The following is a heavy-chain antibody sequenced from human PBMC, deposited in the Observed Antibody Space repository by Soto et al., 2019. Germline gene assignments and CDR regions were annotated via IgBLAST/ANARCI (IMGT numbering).Heavy chain of an antibody. D-gene: IGHD3-10*01. CDR3: AREGRELGWFDP. CDR2: IWYDGSNE. CDR1: GFTFSSYG. V-gene: IGHV3-33*01. Sequence: QVQLVESGGGVVQPGRSLRLSCAASGFTFSSYGMHWVRQAPGKGLEWVAVIWYDGSNEYYADSVKGRFTISRDNSKNTLYLQMNSLRAEDTAVYYCAREGRELGWFDPWGQGTLVTVSS. J-gene: IGHJ5*02.